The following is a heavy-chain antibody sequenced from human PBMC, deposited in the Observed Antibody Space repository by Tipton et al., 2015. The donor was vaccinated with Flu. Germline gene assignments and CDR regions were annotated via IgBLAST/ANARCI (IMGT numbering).Heavy chain of an antibody. CDR2: IYYSGST. J-gene: IGHJ5*02. V-gene: IGHV4-39*07. Sequence: LRLSCTVSGGSISSSSYYWGWIRQPPGKGLEWIGSIYYSGSTYYNPSLKSRVTISVDTSKNQFSLKLSSVTAADTAVYYCARPRAMVRGETINWFDPWGQGTLVTVSS. D-gene: IGHD3-10*01. CDR3: ARPRAMVRGETINWFDP. CDR1: GGSISSSSYY.